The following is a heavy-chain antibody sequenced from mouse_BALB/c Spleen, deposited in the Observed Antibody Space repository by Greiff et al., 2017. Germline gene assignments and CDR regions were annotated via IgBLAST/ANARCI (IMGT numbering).Heavy chain of an antibody. Sequence: VQLQQSGPELVRPGVSVKISCKGSGYTFTDYAMHWVKQSHAKSLEWIGVISTYYGNTNYNQKFKGKATMTVDKSSSTAYMELARLTSEDSAIYYCARKNYAMDYWGQGTSVTVSS. J-gene: IGHJ4*01. CDR2: ISTYYGNT. CDR3: ARKNYAMDY. CDR1: GYTFTDYA. V-gene: IGHV1-67*01.